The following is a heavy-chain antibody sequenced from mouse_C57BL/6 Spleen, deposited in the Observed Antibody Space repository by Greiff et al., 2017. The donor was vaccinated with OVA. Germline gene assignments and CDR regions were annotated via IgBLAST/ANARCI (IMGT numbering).Heavy chain of an antibody. D-gene: IGHD2-4*01. J-gene: IGHJ1*03. CDR3: ARRDYDYGYFDV. CDR1: GFTFSDYG. V-gene: IGHV5-17*01. CDR2: ISSGSSTI. Sequence: EVKLVESGGGLVKPGGSLKLSCAASGFTFSDYGMHWVRQAPEKGLEWVAYISSGSSTIYYADTVKGRFTISRDNAKNTRFLQMTSLRSEDTAMDYCARRDYDYGYFDVWGTGTTVTVSS.